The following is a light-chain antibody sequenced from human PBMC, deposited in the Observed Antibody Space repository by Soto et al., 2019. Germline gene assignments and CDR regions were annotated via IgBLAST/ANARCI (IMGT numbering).Light chain of an antibody. J-gene: IGLJ3*02. CDR3: CSYAGTYTWV. CDR2: DVS. V-gene: IGLV2-11*01. Sequence: QSVLTQPASVSGSPGQSITISCTGTSRDVGGYNSVSWYQQHPGRAPKVMIYDVSKRPSGVPNRFSGSKSGNTASLTISGLQTEDEADYYCCSYAGTYTWVFGGGTKLTVL. CDR1: SRDVGGYNS.